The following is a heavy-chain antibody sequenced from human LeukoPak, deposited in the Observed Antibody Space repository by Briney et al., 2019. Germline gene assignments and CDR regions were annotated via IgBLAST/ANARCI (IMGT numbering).Heavy chain of an antibody. CDR2: ISPRSNSI. D-gene: IGHD2-21*02. J-gene: IGHJ6*02. CDR1: GFTFSDYA. CDR3: AREAAGGGDFVYYYYGMDV. Sequence: PGGSLRLSCTASGFTFSDYAMTWVRQAPGKGLQWISAISPRSNSIYYSDSVRGRFTVSRDNAKNSLYLQMNSLRAEDTAVYYCAREAAGGGDFVYYYYGMDVWGQGTTVTVSS. V-gene: IGHV3-21*04.